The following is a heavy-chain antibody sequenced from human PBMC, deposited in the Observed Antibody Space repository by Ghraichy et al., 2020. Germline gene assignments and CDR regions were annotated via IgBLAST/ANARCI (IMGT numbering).Heavy chain of an antibody. J-gene: IGHJ5*02. Sequence: LNISCTVSGGSISSYYWSWIRQPAGKGLEWIGRIYTSGSTNYNPSLKSRVTMSVDTSKNQFSLKLSSVTAADTAVYYCARDITGTQYNWFDPWGQGTLVTVSS. CDR1: GGSISSYY. CDR2: IYTSGST. D-gene: IGHD1-20*01. V-gene: IGHV4-4*07. CDR3: ARDITGTQYNWFDP.